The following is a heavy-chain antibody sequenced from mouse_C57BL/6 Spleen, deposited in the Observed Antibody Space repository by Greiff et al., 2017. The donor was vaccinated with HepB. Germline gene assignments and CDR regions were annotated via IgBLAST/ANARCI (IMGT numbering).Heavy chain of an antibody. Sequence: QVQLQQSGAELVMPGASVKLSCKASGYTFTSYWMHWVKQRPGQGLEWIGEIDPSDSYTNYNQKFKSKATLTVDKSSSTAYMQLSSLTSEDSAVYYCARSDARYVEYYFDYWGQGTTLTVSS. J-gene: IGHJ2*01. CDR1: GYTFTSYW. CDR3: ARSDARYVEYYFDY. V-gene: IGHV1-69*01. D-gene: IGHD1-1*01. CDR2: IDPSDSYT.